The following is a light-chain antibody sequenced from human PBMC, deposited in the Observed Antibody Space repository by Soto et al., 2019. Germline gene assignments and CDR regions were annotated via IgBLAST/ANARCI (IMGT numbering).Light chain of an antibody. V-gene: IGLV2-14*01. CDR1: SGDIGDYNY. J-gene: IGLJ1*01. CDR3: CSYTRRGTLI. Sequence: QSALTQPASVSGSPGQSITISCVGTSGDIGDYNYVSWYQQHPGKVPKVIIYDVSNRPSGVSYRFSGTKSGNTASLTVSGLQDEDEADYYCCSYTRRGTLIFGTGTKLTVL. CDR2: DVS.